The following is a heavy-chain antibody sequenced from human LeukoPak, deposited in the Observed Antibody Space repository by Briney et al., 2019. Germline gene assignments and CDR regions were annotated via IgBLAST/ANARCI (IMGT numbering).Heavy chain of an antibody. CDR1: GFTFTSYT. CDR3: ARDQGRIAAAGNYLSSGY. CDR2: ISSDGSSK. V-gene: IGHV3-30-3*01. Sequence: GGSLRLSCAASGFTFTSYTMHWVRQAPGKGLEWVAVISSDGSSKYYAGSVKGRFTISRDNSKNTLYLQMNSLRTEDTAVYYCARDQGRIAAAGNYLSSGYWGQGTLVTVSS. J-gene: IGHJ4*02. D-gene: IGHD6-13*01.